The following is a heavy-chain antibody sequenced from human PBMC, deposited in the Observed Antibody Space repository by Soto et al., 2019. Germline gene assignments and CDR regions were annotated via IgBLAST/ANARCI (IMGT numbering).Heavy chain of an antibody. Sequence: SETLSLTCTVSGGSISSGGYYWSWIRQHPGKGLEWIGYIYYSGSTYYNPSLKSRVTISVDTSKNQFSLKLSSVTAADTAVYYCARDYSSNWFDPWGQGTLVTVSS. D-gene: IGHD4-4*01. CDR3: ARDYSSNWFDP. CDR2: IYYSGST. J-gene: IGHJ5*02. V-gene: IGHV4-31*03. CDR1: GGSISSGGYY.